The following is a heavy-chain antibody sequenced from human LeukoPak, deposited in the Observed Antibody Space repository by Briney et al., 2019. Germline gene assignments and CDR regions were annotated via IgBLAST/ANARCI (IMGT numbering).Heavy chain of an antibody. J-gene: IGHJ4*02. Sequence: ASVKVSCKASGSTFTGHYMHWVRQAPGHGLEWMGWIHAGTGDTNYAQKFQGRFTMTRDTSISTLYMELNRLTSDDTAVYFCARDENWGPDYWGQGTLVTVSS. V-gene: IGHV1-2*02. CDR1: GSTFTGHY. CDR2: IHAGTGDT. D-gene: IGHD7-27*01. CDR3: ARDENWGPDY.